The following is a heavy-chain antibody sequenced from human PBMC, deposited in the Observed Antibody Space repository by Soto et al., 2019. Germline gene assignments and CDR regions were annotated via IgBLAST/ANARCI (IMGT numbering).Heavy chain of an antibody. CDR2: ISSSSSTI. CDR3: ARDLSWGTRSDY. J-gene: IGHJ4*02. V-gene: IGHV3-48*01. D-gene: IGHD3-16*01. CDR1: GFTFRSFS. Sequence: GGSLRLSCAASGFTFRSFSMNWVRQAPGKGLEWVSYISSSSSTIYYADSVKGRFTISRDDAKHSLYLQMNSLRAEDTAVYYCARDLSWGTRSDYWGQGTLVTVS.